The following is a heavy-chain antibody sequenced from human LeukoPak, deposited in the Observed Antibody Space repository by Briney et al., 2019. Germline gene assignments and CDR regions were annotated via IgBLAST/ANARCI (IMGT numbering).Heavy chain of an antibody. Sequence: QSGGSLRLSCAASGFTFSSYGMHWVRQAPGKGLEWVAVISYDGSNKYYADSVKGRFTISRDNSKNTLYLQMNSLRAEDTAVYYCAKDGASQLYPYYFDYWGQGTLVTVSS. J-gene: IGHJ4*02. CDR3: AKDGASQLYPYYFDY. CDR2: ISYDGSNK. V-gene: IGHV3-30*18. D-gene: IGHD2-2*01. CDR1: GFTFSSYG.